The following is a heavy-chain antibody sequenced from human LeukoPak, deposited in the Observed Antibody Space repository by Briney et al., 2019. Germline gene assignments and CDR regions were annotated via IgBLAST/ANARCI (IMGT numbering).Heavy chain of an antibody. CDR1: GFTVSSNY. CDR3: VRDDPGVQQERRLSPFDI. Sequence: GGSLRLSCAASGFTVSSNYMSWVRQGPGKGLEWVSTIYSGGSTYYADSVKGRFTISRDDAKSSLYLQMDSLRVEDTALYYCVRDDPGVQQERRLSPFDIWGQGTMVTVSS. D-gene: IGHD1-1*01. J-gene: IGHJ3*02. CDR2: IYSGGST. V-gene: IGHV3-53*01.